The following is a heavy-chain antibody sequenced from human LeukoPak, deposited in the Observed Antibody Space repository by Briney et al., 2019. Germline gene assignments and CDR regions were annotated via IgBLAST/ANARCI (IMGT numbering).Heavy chain of an antibody. CDR1: GGSINFSNYY. D-gene: IGHD3-10*01. CDR3: ATSSFGICAFDI. J-gene: IGHJ3*02. V-gene: IGHV3-23*01. Sequence: ETLSLTCTVSGGSINFSNYYWGWIRQPPGKGLEWVSAISSYGGGIYYADSVKGRFTISRDNAKNSLYLQMNSLRAEDTAVYYCATSSFGICAFDIWGQGTMVTVSS. CDR2: ISSYGGGI.